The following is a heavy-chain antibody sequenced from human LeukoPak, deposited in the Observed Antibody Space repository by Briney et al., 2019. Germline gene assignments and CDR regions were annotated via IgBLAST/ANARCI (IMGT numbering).Heavy chain of an antibody. Sequence: PSETLSLTCTVSGGSISSYYWSWIRQPPGKGLEWIGYIYYSGSTNYNPSLKSRVTISVDTSKNQFSLKLSSVTAADTAVYYCASFTPPLYYFDYWGQGTLVTVSS. CDR2: IYYSGST. J-gene: IGHJ4*02. CDR3: ASFTPPLYYFDY. CDR1: GGSISSYY. V-gene: IGHV4-59*01.